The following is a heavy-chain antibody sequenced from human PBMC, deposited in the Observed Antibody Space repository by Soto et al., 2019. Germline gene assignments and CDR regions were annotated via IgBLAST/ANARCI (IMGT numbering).Heavy chain of an antibody. CDR2: VYYRGNA. Sequence: PSETLSLTCSVSDDSINNDKYYWGRIRQPPGKGLEWIGSVYYRGNAYYNPSLQTRVTISLDKSKSQFSLKLNSVTAADSAVYFCARLEGLATISYYFDFWGPGALVTVSS. V-gene: IGHV4-39*01. J-gene: IGHJ4*02. CDR3: ARLEGLATISYYFDF. CDR1: DDSINNDKYY. D-gene: IGHD3-9*01.